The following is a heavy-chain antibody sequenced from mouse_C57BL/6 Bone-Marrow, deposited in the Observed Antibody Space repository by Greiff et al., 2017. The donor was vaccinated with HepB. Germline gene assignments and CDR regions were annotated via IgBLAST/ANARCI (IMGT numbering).Heavy chain of an antibody. Sequence: QVQLQQSGAELVRPGTSVKVSCKASGYAFTNYLIEWVKQRPGQGLEWIGVINPGSGGTNYNEKFKGKATLTADKSSSTAYMQLSSLTSADSAVYFWARGFITTLVFDYWGQGTTLTVSS. D-gene: IGHD1-1*01. CDR3: ARGFITTLVFDY. CDR2: INPGSGGT. CDR1: GYAFTNYL. J-gene: IGHJ2*01. V-gene: IGHV1-54*01.